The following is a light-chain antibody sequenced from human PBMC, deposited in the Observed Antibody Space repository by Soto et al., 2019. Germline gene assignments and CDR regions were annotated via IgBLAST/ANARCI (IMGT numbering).Light chain of an antibody. Sequence: DIQMTQSPSSLSASVGDSVTITCKESQDIRNYLNWYQQNPGNAPKLLIYDASNLATGVPSRFSGSGSGTDFTFTISSLQPEDIATYYCQQYDNLPLTFGPGTKVDIK. V-gene: IGKV1-33*01. CDR1: QDIRNY. CDR2: DAS. CDR3: QQYDNLPLT. J-gene: IGKJ3*01.